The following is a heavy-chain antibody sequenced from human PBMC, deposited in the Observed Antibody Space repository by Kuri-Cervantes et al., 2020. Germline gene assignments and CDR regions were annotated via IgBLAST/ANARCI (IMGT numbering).Heavy chain of an antibody. CDR3: TTQSYSSSWYPLSAFDI. J-gene: IGHJ3*02. V-gene: IGHV3-53*01. CDR1: GFTVSSNY. Sequence: GESLKISCAASGFTVSSNYMSWVRQAPGKGLEWVSVIYSGGSTYYADSVKGRFTISRDNSKNTLYLQMNSLRAEDTAVYYCTTQSYSSSWYPLSAFDIWGQGTMVTVSS. CDR2: IYSGGST. D-gene: IGHD6-13*01.